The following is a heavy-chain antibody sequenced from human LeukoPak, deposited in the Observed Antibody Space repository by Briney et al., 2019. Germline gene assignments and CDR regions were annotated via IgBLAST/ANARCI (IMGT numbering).Heavy chain of an antibody. D-gene: IGHD6-19*01. J-gene: IGHJ4*02. CDR3: ARGRNALAVAPHRTFGY. V-gene: IGHV1-8*01. Sequence: ASVKVSCKASEYTFTSYDINWVRQATGQGLEWMGWMNPNSGNTGYAQKFQGRVTMTRDTSTSTVYMELSSLRSEDTAVYYCARGRNALAVAPHRTFGYWGQGTLVTVSS. CDR2: MNPNSGNT. CDR1: EYTFTSYD.